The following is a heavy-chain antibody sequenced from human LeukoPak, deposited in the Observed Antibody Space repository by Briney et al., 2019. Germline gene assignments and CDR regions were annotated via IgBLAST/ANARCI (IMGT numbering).Heavy chain of an antibody. D-gene: IGHD3-10*01. J-gene: IGHJ4*02. V-gene: IGHV1-69*13. CDR1: GGTFSSYA. CDR2: IIPIFGTA. CDR3: AGDRYGSGRAYFDY. Sequence: SVTVSCKASGGTFSSYAISWVRQAPGQGLEWMGGIIPIFGTANYAQKFQGRVTITADESTSTAYMELSSLRSEDTAVYYCAGDRYGSGRAYFDYWGQGTLVTVSS.